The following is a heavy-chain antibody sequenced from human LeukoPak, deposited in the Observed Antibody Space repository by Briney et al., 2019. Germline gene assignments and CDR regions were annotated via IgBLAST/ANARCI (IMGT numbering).Heavy chain of an antibody. Sequence: ASVKVSCKASGYTFTSYDINWVRQATGQGLEWMGWMNPNSGNTGYAQKFQGRVTMTRNTSISTAYMELSSLRSEDTAVYYCARGLVGDRKKYFQHWGQGTLVTVSS. V-gene: IGHV1-8*02. CDR2: MNPNSGNT. J-gene: IGHJ1*01. CDR1: GYTFTSYD. CDR3: ARGLVGDRKKYFQH. D-gene: IGHD1-26*01.